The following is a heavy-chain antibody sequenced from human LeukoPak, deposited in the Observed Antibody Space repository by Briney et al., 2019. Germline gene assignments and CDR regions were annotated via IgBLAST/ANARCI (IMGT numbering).Heavy chain of an antibody. V-gene: IGHV1-46*01. CDR1: GGTFSSYA. CDR2: INPSGGST. Sequence: ASVKVSCKASGGTFSSYAISWVRQAPGQGLEWMGIINPSGGSTSYAQKFQGRVTMTRDTSTSTVYMELSSLRSEDTAVYYCARVSSSGSHWFDPWGQGTLVTVSS. D-gene: IGHD6-13*01. J-gene: IGHJ5*02. CDR3: ARVSSSGSHWFDP.